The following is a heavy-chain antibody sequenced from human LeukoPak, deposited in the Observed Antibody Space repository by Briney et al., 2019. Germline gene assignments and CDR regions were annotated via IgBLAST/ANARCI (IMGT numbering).Heavy chain of an antibody. CDR1: GGTFSSYT. V-gene: IGHV1-69*04. CDR2: IIPILGIA. J-gene: IGHJ4*02. Sequence: ASVKVSCKASGGTFSSYTISWVRQAPGQGLEWMGRIIPILGIANYAQKSQGRVTITADKSTSTAYMELSSLRSEDTAVYYCAREVSSGWYGDYWGQGTLVTVSS. D-gene: IGHD6-19*01. CDR3: AREVSSGWYGDY.